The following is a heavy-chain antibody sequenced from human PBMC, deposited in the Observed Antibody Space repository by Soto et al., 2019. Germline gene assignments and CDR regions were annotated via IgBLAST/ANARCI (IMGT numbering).Heavy chain of an antibody. Sequence: QVQLVQSGAEVKKPGASVKVSCKASGYTFTSYAMHWVRXXPXXXXXWMGWINAGNGNTKYSQKFQGRVTITRDTSASTAYMELSXXRSEXTAVYYCARGYGGPIGWFDPWGQGTLVTVSS. D-gene: IGHD3-16*01. CDR3: ARGYGGPIGWFDP. CDR1: GYTFTSYA. J-gene: IGHJ5*02. CDR2: INAGNGNT. V-gene: IGHV1-3*01.